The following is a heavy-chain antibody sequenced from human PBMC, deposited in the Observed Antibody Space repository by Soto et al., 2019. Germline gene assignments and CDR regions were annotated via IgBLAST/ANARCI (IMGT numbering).Heavy chain of an antibody. Sequence: ASVKVSCKASGYTFSVYHMHWVRQAPGQGLEWMGWVHPNSGGTNYAQSFEGRVTMTRDTSINTAYMELSRLTSDDTAVYYCANELQRGMDVWGQGPTV. V-gene: IGHV1-2*02. CDR3: ANELQRGMDV. J-gene: IGHJ6*02. CDR2: VHPNSGGT. CDR1: GYTFSVYH. D-gene: IGHD1-7*01.